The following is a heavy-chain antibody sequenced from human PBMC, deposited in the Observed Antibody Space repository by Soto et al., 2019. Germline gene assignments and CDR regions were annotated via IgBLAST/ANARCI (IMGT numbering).Heavy chain of an antibody. Sequence: PSETLSLTCTVSGGSICSYYWSWIRQPPGKGLEWIGYIYYSGSTNYNPSLKSRVTISVDTSKNQFSLKLSSVTAADTAVYYCASGYSSGWYGGTPLNYFDYWGQGTLVTVSS. V-gene: IGHV4-59*01. D-gene: IGHD6-19*01. CDR3: ASGYSSGWYGGTPLNYFDY. CDR2: IYYSGST. J-gene: IGHJ4*02. CDR1: GGSICSYY.